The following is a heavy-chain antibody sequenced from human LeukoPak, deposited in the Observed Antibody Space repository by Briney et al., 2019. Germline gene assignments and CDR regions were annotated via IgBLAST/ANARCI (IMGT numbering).Heavy chain of an antibody. D-gene: IGHD6-19*01. CDR3: ARVTRGGSGDYYYMDV. Sequence: AGGSLRLSCAASGFTFSDYYMNWVRQAPGKGLEWVSSISSSSSYIYYADSVKGRFTISRDNAKNSLYLQMNSLRAEDTAVYYCARVTRGGSGDYYYMDVWGKGTTVTVSS. CDR2: ISSSSSYI. J-gene: IGHJ6*03. V-gene: IGHV3-21*01. CDR1: GFTFSDYY.